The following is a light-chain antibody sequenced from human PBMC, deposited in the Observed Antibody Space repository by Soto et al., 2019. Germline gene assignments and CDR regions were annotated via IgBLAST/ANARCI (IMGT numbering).Light chain of an antibody. CDR2: DAS. CDR3: QQRSNWPPT. J-gene: IGKJ1*01. CDR1: QSVSSY. Sequence: ILLTPSPATLTLSPGERATLSCRASQSVSSYLAWYQQKPGQAPRLLIYDASNRATGIPARFSGSGSGTDFTLTISSLEPEDFAVYYCQQRSNWPPTFGQVTKVDIK. V-gene: IGKV3-11*01.